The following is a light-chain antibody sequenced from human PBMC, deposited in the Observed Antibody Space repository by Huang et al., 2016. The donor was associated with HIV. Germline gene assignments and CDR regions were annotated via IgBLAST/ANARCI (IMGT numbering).Light chain of an antibody. CDR2: AAS. J-gene: IGKJ5*01. CDR3: QKYNRAPIT. CDR1: QDIDNY. Sequence: DIQLTQSPSSLSASVGDSVTITCRASQDIDNYLSWYQQKPGKVTKLLIFAASALKSGVPPRFRCSVSGTHFSLNISSLQPEDVATYYCQKYNRAPITFGQGTRLEI. V-gene: IGKV1-27*01.